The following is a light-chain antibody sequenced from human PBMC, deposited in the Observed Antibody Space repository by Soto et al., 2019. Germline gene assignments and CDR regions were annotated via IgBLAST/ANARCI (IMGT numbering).Light chain of an antibody. V-gene: IGLV1-40*01. CDR3: QSYDRSLSGVV. J-gene: IGLJ2*01. CDR1: SSNIGAGYD. CDR2: GNS. Sequence: QSVLTQPPSVAGAPGQRVTISFTGSSSNIGAGYDVHWYQQLPGTAPKLLIYGNSNRPSGVPDRFSGHKAGTSASLAITGLQAEDEADYDCQSYDRSLSGVVFGGGTQRTVL.